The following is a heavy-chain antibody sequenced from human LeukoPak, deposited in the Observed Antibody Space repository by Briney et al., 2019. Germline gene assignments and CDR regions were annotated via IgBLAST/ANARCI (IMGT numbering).Heavy chain of an antibody. J-gene: IGHJ4*02. D-gene: IGHD1-26*01. CDR3: AKDNGGFGGSKGFDY. CDR1: GFTFSFYA. V-gene: IGHV3-23*01. Sequence: PGGSLRLSCAASGFTFSFYAMSWVRRAPGKGLECVSVISGSGGSTYYADSVKGRFTISRDNSKNTLHLQMNSLRADDTAVYYCAKDNGGFGGSKGFDYWGQGTLVTVSS. CDR2: ISGSGGST.